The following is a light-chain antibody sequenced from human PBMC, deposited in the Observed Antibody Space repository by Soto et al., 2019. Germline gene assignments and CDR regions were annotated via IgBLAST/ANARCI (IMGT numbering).Light chain of an antibody. J-gene: IGKJ1*01. CDR3: QQSSNWRKT. V-gene: IGKV3-11*01. CDR2: DAS. CDR1: QSVSSY. Sequence: EIVLTQSPATLSLSPGERATLSCRASQSVSSYLAWYQQKPGQAPRLLIYDASNRATGIPARFSGSGSGTDFPLTISRLEPEDFAFYYCQQSSNWRKTFGQGTKLEIK.